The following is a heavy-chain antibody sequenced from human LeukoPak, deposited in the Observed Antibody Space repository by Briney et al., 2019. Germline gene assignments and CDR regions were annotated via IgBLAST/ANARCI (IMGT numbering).Heavy chain of an antibody. J-gene: IGHJ4*02. CDR1: GFTFSSYG. CDR2: IWYDGNHK. V-gene: IGHV3-33*06. Sequence: GGSLRLSCAVSGFTFSSYGMHWVRQAPGKGLEWVAIIWYDGNHKYYVDSVKGRFTISRDNSKNTLYLQMDSLRAEDTAVYYCAKAPKRYCTSASCQGYFDYWGQGTLVTVSS. CDR3: AKAPKRYCTSASCQGYFDY. D-gene: IGHD2-2*01.